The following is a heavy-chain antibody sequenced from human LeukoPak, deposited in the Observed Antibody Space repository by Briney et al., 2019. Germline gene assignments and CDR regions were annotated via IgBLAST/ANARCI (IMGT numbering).Heavy chain of an antibody. Sequence: SETLSLTRAVYGGSFSGYYWSWIRQPPGKGLEWIGEINYSGSTNYNPSLKSRVTISVDTSKNQFSLKLSSVTAADTAVYYCARGSGLGSPEKRASEAEPHYFDYWGQGTLVTVSS. V-gene: IGHV4-34*01. CDR1: GGSFSGYY. CDR3: ARGSGLGSPEKRASEAEPHYFDY. J-gene: IGHJ4*02. CDR2: INYSGST. D-gene: IGHD3-3*01.